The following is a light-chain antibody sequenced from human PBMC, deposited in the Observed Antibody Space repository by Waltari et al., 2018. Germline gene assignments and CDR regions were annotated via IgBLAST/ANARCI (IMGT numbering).Light chain of an antibody. J-gene: IGLJ3*02. CDR2: VNSDGSH. Sequence: QLLLTQSPSASASLGASVRLTCTLASGHTSNTIAWHQQQPEKGPRYLMKVNSDGSHSKGDGIPDRFSGSGSGAERYLTISNLQSEDEADYYCQTGGHGTWVFGGGTKLTVL. V-gene: IGLV4-69*01. CDR1: SGHTSNT. CDR3: QTGGHGTWV.